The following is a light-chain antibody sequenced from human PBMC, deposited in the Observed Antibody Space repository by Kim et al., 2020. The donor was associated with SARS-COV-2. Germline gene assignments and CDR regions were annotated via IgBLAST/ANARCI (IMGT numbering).Light chain of an antibody. CDR3: QQYGRSPTT. Sequence: PGARCVLSCRPGHSVSSTYLAWSQHKPGQSPRLLIHGASSSATGVPDRFRGGGSGTDFTLTITSLEPEDFAVYYCQQYGRSPTTFGQGTRLEIK. CDR1: HSVSSTY. CDR2: GAS. V-gene: IGKV3-20*01. J-gene: IGKJ5*01.